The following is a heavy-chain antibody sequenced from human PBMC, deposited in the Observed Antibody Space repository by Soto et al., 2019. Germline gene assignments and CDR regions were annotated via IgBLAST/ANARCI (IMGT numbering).Heavy chain of an antibody. J-gene: IGHJ4*02. V-gene: IGHV3-30-3*01. CDR1: GFTFSSYA. CDR2: ISYDGSNK. D-gene: IGHD2-2*01. Sequence: GGSLRLSCAASGFTFSSYAMHWVRQAPGEGLEWVAVISYDGSNKYYADSVKGRFTISRDNSKNTLYLQMNSLRAEDTAVYYCARDRCSSTSCYCDYWGQGTLVTVSS. CDR3: ARDRCSSTSCYCDY.